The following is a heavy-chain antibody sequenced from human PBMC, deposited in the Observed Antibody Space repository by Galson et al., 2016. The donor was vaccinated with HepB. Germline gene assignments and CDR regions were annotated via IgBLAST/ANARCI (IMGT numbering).Heavy chain of an antibody. CDR3: AREHRPGYGDCYDY. V-gene: IGHV1-18*01. D-gene: IGHD4-17*01. CDR1: GYTFSSHG. CDR2: ISPYNGKT. Sequence: SVKVSCKASGYTFSSHGISWVRQAPGQRLEWMGWISPYNGKTKYAQNLQGRVTMTTHTSTNTAYMELRSLRTDDTALYYWAREHRPGYGDCYDYWGQGTLVTVSS. J-gene: IGHJ4*02.